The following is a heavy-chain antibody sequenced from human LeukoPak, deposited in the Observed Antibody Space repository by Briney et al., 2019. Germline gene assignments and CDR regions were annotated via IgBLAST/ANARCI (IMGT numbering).Heavy chain of an antibody. D-gene: IGHD3-22*01. Sequence: PGGSLRLSCAASGSTFSSYSMNWVRQAPGKGLEWVSSISSSSSYIYYADSVKGRFTISRDDAKNSLYLQMNSLRAEDTAVYYCASGFPHRDYYDSSGYYLFDYWGQGTLVTVSS. V-gene: IGHV3-21*01. J-gene: IGHJ4*02. CDR3: ASGFPHRDYYDSSGYYLFDY. CDR2: ISSSSSYI. CDR1: GSTFSSYS.